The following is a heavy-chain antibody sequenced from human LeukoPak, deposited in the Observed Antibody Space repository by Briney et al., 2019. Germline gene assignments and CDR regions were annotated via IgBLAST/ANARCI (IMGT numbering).Heavy chain of an antibody. CDR3: ARRGGSGRAFDY. Sequence: SETLSLTCSVSGASISGGAYYWGWIRQPPGMGLEWIGSIYYTGSTYDNPSLKSRVSISVDTSKNQFSLKLSSVTAADTAVYYCARRGGSGRAFDYWGQGTLVTVSS. CDR2: IYYTGST. D-gene: IGHD1-26*01. J-gene: IGHJ4*02. CDR1: GASISGGAYY. V-gene: IGHV4-39*01.